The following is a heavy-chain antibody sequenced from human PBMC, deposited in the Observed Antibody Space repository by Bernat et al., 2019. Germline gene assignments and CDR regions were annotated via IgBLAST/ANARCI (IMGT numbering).Heavy chain of an antibody. D-gene: IGHD2-8*02. V-gene: IGHV3-11*06. CDR2: ISSSSSYT. Sequence: QVQLVESGGGLVKPGGSLRLSCAASGFTFSDYYMSWIRQAPGKGLEWVSYISSSSSYTNYADSVKGRFTISRDNAKNSLYLQMNSLRAEDTAVYYCARYARDCTGGVCYNYYYYMDVWGKGTTVTVSS. CDR1: GFTFSDYY. CDR3: ARYARDCTGGVCYNYYYYMDV. J-gene: IGHJ6*03.